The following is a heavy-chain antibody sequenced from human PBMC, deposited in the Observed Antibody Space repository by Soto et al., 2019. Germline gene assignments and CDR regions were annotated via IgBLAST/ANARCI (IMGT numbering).Heavy chain of an antibody. Sequence: ASVKVSCKASGYTFTSYAMHWVRQAPGQRLEWMGWINAGNGNTKYSQKFQGRVTITRDTSASTAYMELSSLRSEDTAVYYCARDPTYSNYADGMDVWGQGTTVTVSS. CDR2: INAGNGNT. CDR3: ARDPTYSNYADGMDV. D-gene: IGHD4-4*01. V-gene: IGHV1-3*01. J-gene: IGHJ6*02. CDR1: GYTFTSYA.